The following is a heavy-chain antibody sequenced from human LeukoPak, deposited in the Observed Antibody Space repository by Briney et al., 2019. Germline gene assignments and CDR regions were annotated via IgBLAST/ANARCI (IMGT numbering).Heavy chain of an antibody. D-gene: IGHD3-10*01. V-gene: IGHV1-69*05. J-gene: IGHJ4*02. CDR1: GGTFSSYA. Sequence: VASVKVSCKAPGGTFSSYAISWVRQAPGQGLEWMGGIIPIFGTANYAQKFQGRVTITTDESTSTAYMELSSLRSEDTAVYYCASYYYGSGSSFDYWGQGTLVTVSS. CDR2: IIPIFGTA. CDR3: ASYYYGSGSSFDY.